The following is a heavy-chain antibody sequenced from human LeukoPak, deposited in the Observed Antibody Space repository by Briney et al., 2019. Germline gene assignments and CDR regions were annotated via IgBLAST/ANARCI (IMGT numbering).Heavy chain of an antibody. CDR1: GFTFSSYS. Sequence: GGSLRLSCAASGFTFSSYSMNWVRQAPGKGLEWVSSISSSSSYIYYADSVKGRFTISRDNAKNSLYLQMNSRRAEDTAVYYCARRGRRVIVAIPAYDYMDVWGKGTTVTVSS. CDR2: ISSSSSYI. D-gene: IGHD5-12*01. V-gene: IGHV3-21*01. CDR3: ARRGRRVIVAIPAYDYMDV. J-gene: IGHJ6*03.